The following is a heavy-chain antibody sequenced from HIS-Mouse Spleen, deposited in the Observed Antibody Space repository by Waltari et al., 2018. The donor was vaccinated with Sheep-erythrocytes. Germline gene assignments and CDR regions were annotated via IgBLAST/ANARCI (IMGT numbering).Heavy chain of an antibody. Sequence: QVQLQESGPGLVKPSETLSLTCTVSGGSISSYYWSWIRQPPGKGLEWIGYIYSRGSTNYNPSRKSRVTISVDTSKNQFSLKLSSVTAADTAVYYCARLELGQFDYWGQGTLVTVSS. V-gene: IGHV4-59*08. CDR2: IYSRGST. CDR3: ARLELGQFDY. J-gene: IGHJ4*02. CDR1: GGSISSYY. D-gene: IGHD1-26*01.